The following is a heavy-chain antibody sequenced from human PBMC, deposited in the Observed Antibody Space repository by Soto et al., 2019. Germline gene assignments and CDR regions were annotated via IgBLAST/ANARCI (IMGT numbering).Heavy chain of an antibody. D-gene: IGHD5-18*01. CDR1: GGSVSSSPYY. V-gene: IGHV4-39*01. CDR2: IYYGGST. J-gene: IGHJ4*02. Sequence: PSETLSLTCTVSGGSVSSSPYYWVWIRQPPGKGLEYIGNIYYGGSTYYSPSLKSRVTISVDTSTNQFSLKLSSVTAADTAVYYCARDRGFSYGYCDYWGRGTLVTVSS. CDR3: ARDRGFSYGYCDY.